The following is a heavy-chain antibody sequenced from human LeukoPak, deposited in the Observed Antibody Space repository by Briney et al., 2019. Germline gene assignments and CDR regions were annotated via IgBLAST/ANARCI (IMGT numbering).Heavy chain of an antibody. V-gene: IGHV3-9*01. J-gene: IGHJ4*02. CDR3: AKDISSVRVTGGFDY. D-gene: IGHD1-14*01. CDR2: ISWNSGSI. CDR1: GFTFDDYA. Sequence: PGGSLRLSCAASGFTFDDYAMHWVRQAPGKGLEWVSGISWNSGSIGYADSVKGRFTISRDNAKNSLYLQMNSLRAEDTALYYCAKDISSVRVTGGFDYWGQGTLVTVSS.